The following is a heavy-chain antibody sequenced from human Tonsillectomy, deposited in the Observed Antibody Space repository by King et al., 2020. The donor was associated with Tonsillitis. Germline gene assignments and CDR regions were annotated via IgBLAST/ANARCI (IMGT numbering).Heavy chain of an antibody. V-gene: IGHV3-49*03. CDR3: TRVRSYYFDR. CDR1: GFTFSDFA. D-gene: IGHD4-17*01. Sequence: DVQLVESGGGLVQPGRSLRLSCTASGFTFSDFAMSWFRQAPGKGLEWVSLIRSKAYGGTTEYAASVKGRFTISRDDSKSIAYLQMNSLKTEDTAVYYCTRVRSYYFDRWGQGNLVTVSS. CDR2: IRSKAYGGTT. J-gene: IGHJ4*02.